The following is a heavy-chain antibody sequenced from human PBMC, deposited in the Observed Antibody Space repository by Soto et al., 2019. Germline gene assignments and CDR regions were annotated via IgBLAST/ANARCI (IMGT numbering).Heavy chain of an antibody. V-gene: IGHV5-51*01. CDR3: ARFVRYFDWLTYYYYGMDV. Sequence: GESLKISCKGSGYSFTSYWIGWVRQMPGKGLEWMGIIYPGDSDTRYSPSFQGQVTISADKSISTAYLQWSSLKASDTAMYYCARFVRYFDWLTYYYYGMDVWGQWTTVTVSS. J-gene: IGHJ6*01. D-gene: IGHD3-9*01. CDR1: GYSFTSYW. CDR2: IYPGDSDT.